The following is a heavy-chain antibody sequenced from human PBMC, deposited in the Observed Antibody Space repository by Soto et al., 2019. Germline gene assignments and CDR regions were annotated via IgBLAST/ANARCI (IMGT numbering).Heavy chain of an antibody. CDR1: GVTVSSNY. J-gene: IGHJ4*02. D-gene: IGHD4-17*01. V-gene: IGHV3-15*01. CDR2: IKSKTDGGTT. CDR3: TTAASTVTPDY. Sequence: PGGCLRLSCAACGVTVSSNYMSWVRQAPGKGLEWVGRIKSKTDGGTTDYAAPVKGRFTISRDDSKNTLYLQMNSLKTEDTAVYYCTTAASTVTPDYWGQGALVTVSS.